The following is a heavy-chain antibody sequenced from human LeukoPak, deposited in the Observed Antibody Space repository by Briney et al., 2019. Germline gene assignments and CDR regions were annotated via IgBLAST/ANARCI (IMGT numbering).Heavy chain of an antibody. CDR2: ISGSGGST. D-gene: IGHD5-12*01. V-gene: IGHV3-23*01. CDR3: AEDGREWPRSLDY. Sequence: PSETLSLTCTVSGGSISSGGYYWSWVRQTPGKGLEWVSAISGSGGSTYYADSVKGRFTISRDSSKNTLYLQMNSLRAEDTAVYYCAEDGREWPRSLDYWGQGTLVTVSS. J-gene: IGHJ4*02. CDR1: GGSISSGGYY.